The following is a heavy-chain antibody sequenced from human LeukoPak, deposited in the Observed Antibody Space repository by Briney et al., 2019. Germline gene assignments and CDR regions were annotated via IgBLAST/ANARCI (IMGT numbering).Heavy chain of an antibody. Sequence: ASVTASCKASGYTFTCYGISWVRQAPGQGLEWMGWISAYNGNTNYAQKLQGRVTMTTDTSTSTAYMELRSLRSDDTAVYYCARDDYGDKGFDYWGQGTLVTVSS. V-gene: IGHV1-18*01. CDR3: ARDDYGDKGFDY. J-gene: IGHJ4*02. CDR2: ISAYNGNT. D-gene: IGHD4-17*01. CDR1: GYTFTCYG.